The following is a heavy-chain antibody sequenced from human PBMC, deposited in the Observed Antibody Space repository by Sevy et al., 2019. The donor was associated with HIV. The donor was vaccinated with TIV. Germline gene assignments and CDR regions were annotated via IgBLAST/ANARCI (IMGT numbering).Heavy chain of an antibody. Sequence: ASVKVSCKVFGYSLSKLSMHWVRQAPGKGLEWMGSLDPGNGEITYAQTLQGRVTMTEDTSTDTAYMELSSLTSEDTATYYCATVGLGYYSGSSHYQGDWFDPWGHGTLVTVSS. J-gene: IGHJ5*02. CDR3: ATVGLGYYSGSSHYQGDWFDP. V-gene: IGHV1-24*01. CDR1: GYSLSKLS. CDR2: LDPGNGEI. D-gene: IGHD2-15*01.